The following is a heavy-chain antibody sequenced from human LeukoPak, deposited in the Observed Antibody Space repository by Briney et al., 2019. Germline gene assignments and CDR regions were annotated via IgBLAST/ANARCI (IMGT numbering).Heavy chain of an antibody. CDR3: ARVPPALSGWEIYFDY. CDR2: IYSGGST. Sequence: GGSLRLSCAASEFSVGSNYMIWIRQAPGMGLVWVSVIYSGGSTYYADSVKGRFTISRDNSKNMLYLQMNSLRAEDTAVYYCARVPPALSGWEIYFDYWGQGTLVTVSS. V-gene: IGHV3-53*01. CDR1: EFSVGSNY. J-gene: IGHJ4*02. D-gene: IGHD6-19*01.